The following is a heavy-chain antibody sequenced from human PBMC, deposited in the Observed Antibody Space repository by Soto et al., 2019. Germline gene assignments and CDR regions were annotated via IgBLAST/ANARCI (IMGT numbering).Heavy chain of an antibody. D-gene: IGHD2-15*01. V-gene: IGHV4-30-4*01. CDR2: IYYSGST. CDR1: GGSISSGDYY. Sequence: LSLTCTVSGGSISSGDYYWSWIRQPPGKGLEWIGYIYYSGSTYYNPSLKSRVTISVDTSKNQFSLKLSSVTAADTAVYYCARSLADTHYYYYGMDVWGQGTTVTVSS. CDR3: ARSLADTHYYYYGMDV. J-gene: IGHJ6*02.